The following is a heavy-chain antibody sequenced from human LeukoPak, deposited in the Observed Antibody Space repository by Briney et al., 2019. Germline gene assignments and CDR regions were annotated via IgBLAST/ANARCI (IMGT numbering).Heavy chain of an antibody. D-gene: IGHD3-10*01. CDR3: ARDTRFGELLPDY. CDR2: IRYDGSNK. J-gene: IGHJ4*02. CDR1: GFTFSSYG. V-gene: IGHV3-30*02. Sequence: GGSLRLSCAASGFTFSSYGMRWVRQAPGKGLEWVAFIRYDGSNKYYADSVKGRFTISRDNSKNTLYLQMNSLRAEDTAVYYCARDTRFGELLPDYWGQGTLVTVSS.